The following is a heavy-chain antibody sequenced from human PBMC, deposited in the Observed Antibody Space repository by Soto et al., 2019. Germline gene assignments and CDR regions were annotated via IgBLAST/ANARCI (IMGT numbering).Heavy chain of an antibody. CDR3: ARESRYYDSSGYYFFDP. J-gene: IGHJ5*02. Sequence: GGSLRLSCVGSGFTFSNHAIHWVRQAPGKGLEWVAMISYDGNNKYYADSVKGRFTISRDNSKNTLYLQMNSLRAEDTAVYYCARESRYYDSSGYYFFDPWGQGTLVTVSS. CDR1: GFTFSNHA. CDR2: ISYDGNNK. D-gene: IGHD3-22*01. V-gene: IGHV3-30*14.